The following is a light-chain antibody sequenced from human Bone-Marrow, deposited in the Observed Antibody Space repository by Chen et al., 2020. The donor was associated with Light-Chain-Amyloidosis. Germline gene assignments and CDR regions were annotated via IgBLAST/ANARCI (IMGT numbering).Light chain of an antibody. CDR3: QSADSSGTYEVI. Sequence: SSELTQPPSVSVSTGQTARITRPGDDLPTKYAYWYQQKPGQAPVLVIHRDTERPSGISERFSGSSSGTTATLTISGVQAEDEADYHCQSADSSGTYEVIFGGGTKLTVL. J-gene: IGLJ2*01. CDR1: DLPTKY. CDR2: RDT. V-gene: IGLV3-25*03.